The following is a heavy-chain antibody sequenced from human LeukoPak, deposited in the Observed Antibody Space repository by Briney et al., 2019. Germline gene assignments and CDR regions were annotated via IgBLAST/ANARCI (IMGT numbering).Heavy chain of an antibody. D-gene: IGHD5-18*01. Sequence: ASVKVSCKASGYTFTSYGISWVRQAPGQGLEWMGWISAYNGNTDYAQKLQGRVTMTTDTSTSTAYMELRSLRSEDTAVYYCARGHFEWIQLWFFDYWGQGTLVTVSS. J-gene: IGHJ4*02. CDR2: ISAYNGNT. CDR1: GYTFTSYG. V-gene: IGHV1-18*01. CDR3: ARGHFEWIQLWFFDY.